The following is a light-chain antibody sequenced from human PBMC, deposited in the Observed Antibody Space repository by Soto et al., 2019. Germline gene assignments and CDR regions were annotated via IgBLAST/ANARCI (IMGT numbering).Light chain of an antibody. CDR1: QSVSSY. V-gene: IGKV3-11*01. J-gene: IGKJ1*01. CDR2: DAS. CDR3: QQRSNWPVT. Sequence: EIVLTQSPATLSLSPGEGATVSCRASQSVSSYLAWYQQKPGQTPRLLIYDASNRATDIPARFSGSGSGTDFTLPIRSLEPEDFAVYYCQQRSNWPVTFGQGTRVEIK.